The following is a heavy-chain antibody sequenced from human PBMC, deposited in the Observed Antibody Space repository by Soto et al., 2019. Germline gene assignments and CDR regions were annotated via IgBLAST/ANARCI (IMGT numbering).Heavy chain of an antibody. J-gene: IGHJ4*02. CDR2: ISSSSSYI. Sequence: KPGGSLRLSCAASGFTFSSYSMNWVRQAPGKGLEWVSSISSSSSYIYYADSVKGRFTISRDNAKNSLYLQMNSLRAEDTAVYYCAREEYYYDSSGYYCDYFDYWGQGTLVTVS. CDR1: GFTFSSYS. V-gene: IGHV3-21*01. CDR3: AREEYYYDSSGYYCDYFDY. D-gene: IGHD3-22*01.